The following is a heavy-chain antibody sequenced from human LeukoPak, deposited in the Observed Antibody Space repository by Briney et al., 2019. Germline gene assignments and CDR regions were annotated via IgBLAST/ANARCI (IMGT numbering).Heavy chain of an antibody. CDR2: ISYDGSNK. V-gene: IGHV3-30*18. D-gene: IGHD3-3*01. Sequence: GGPLRLSCAASGFTFSSYGMHWVRQAPGKGLEWVAVISYDGSNKYYADSVKGRFTISRDNSKNTLYLQMNSLRAEGTAVYYCAKDVDDSGFHFDYWGQGTLVTVSS. J-gene: IGHJ4*02. CDR1: GFTFSSYG. CDR3: AKDVDDSGFHFDY.